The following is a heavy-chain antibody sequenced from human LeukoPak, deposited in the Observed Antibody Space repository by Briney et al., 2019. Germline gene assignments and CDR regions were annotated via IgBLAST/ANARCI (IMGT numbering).Heavy chain of an antibody. D-gene: IGHD2-15*01. CDR2: ISSSSSYI. V-gene: IGHV3-21*01. CDR1: GFTFSSYS. Sequence: PGGSLRLSCAASGFTFSSYSMNWVRQAPGKGLEWVSSISSSSSYIYYADSVKGRFTISRDNAKNSLYLQMNSLRAEDTAVYYCARALKDGPYMDVWGKGTTVTISS. CDR3: ARALKDGPYMDV. J-gene: IGHJ6*03.